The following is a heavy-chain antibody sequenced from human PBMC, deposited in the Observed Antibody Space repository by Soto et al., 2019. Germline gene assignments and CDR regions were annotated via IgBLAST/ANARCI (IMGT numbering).Heavy chain of an antibody. CDR2: ISDDGSNI. CDR3: AREEPHPAPLVF. J-gene: IGHJ4*02. CDR1: GFTFSRYP. Sequence: GGSLRLSCAAYGFTFSRYPMHWVRQAPGKGLEWVAGISDDGSNIQYADSVKGRLTVSRDDSKSTLYLQMNNLGTEDTAEYFCAREEPHPAPLVFWGQGTLVTVSS. V-gene: IGHV3-30-3*01.